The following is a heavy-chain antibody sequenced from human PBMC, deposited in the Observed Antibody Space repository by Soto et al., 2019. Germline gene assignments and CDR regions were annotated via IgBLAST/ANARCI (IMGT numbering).Heavy chain of an antibody. D-gene: IGHD3-10*01. Sequence: QVHLQESGPGLVKPSGTLSLTCGVSGGSISSINWWSWVRQTPGKGLEWIGEIYYSGSTNYNPSLTSRVTMSIDKSKNQFFLNLTSVTAADTALYYCARSSGVSATKWFDAWGQGTLVTVSS. J-gene: IGHJ5*02. V-gene: IGHV4-4*02. CDR1: GGSISSINW. CDR2: IYYSGST. CDR3: ARSSGVSATKWFDA.